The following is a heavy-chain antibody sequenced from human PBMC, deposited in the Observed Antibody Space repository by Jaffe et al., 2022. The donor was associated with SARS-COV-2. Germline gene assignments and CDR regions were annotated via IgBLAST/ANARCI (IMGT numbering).Heavy chain of an antibody. J-gene: IGHJ5*02. CDR1: GFTFNNYA. CDR2: ISGSGAGT. CDR3: AKGVNQLLSLFDP. Sequence: EVQLVESGGGLVQPGGSLRLSCAASGFTFNNYAMGWVRQAPGKGLEWVSAISGSGAGTYYADSVKGRFTISRDNSKNTLYLHMNSLRSEDTAVYYCAKGVNQLLSLFDPWGQGTLVTVSS. D-gene: IGHD2-2*01. V-gene: IGHV3-23*04.